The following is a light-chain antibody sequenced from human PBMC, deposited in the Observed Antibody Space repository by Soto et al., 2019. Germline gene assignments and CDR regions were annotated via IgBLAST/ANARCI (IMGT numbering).Light chain of an antibody. CDR3: QQSNDWVT. Sequence: EVVLTQSPASRSLSRVERASLSFRASQSIRNYLAWYQQKPGQAPRLLIYDASNRATSIPARFSGSGSGTDFILTISSLETEDSGVYYCQQSNDWVTFGGGTKVDIK. CDR1: QSIRNY. V-gene: IGKV3-11*01. J-gene: IGKJ4*01. CDR2: DAS.